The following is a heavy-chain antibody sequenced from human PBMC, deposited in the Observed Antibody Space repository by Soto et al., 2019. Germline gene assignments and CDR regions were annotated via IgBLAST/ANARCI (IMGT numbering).Heavy chain of an antibody. Sequence: QVPLVQSGAEVKKPGSSVKVSCKTSGGTSSSYTIIWVRQAPGQGLEWMGRIIPIINVANYAQKFQGRVTITADKSXXTAYMELSSLKSEDTAVYYCARAGCSVTSCYAFDIWGQGTMVTVSS. J-gene: IGHJ3*02. CDR1: GGTSSSYT. CDR2: IIPIINVA. V-gene: IGHV1-69*02. D-gene: IGHD2-2*01. CDR3: ARAGCSVTSCYAFDI.